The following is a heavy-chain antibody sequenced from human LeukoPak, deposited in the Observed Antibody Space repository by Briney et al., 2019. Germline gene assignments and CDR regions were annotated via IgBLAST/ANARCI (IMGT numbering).Heavy chain of an antibody. CDR1: GFTFSSYW. Sequence: GGSLRLSCAASGFTFSSYWMSWVRQAPGKGLEWVANIKQDGSEKYYVDSVKGRFTISRDNAKNSLYLQMNSQRAEDTAVYYCARDWVGYYYYGMDVWGQGTTVTVSS. J-gene: IGHJ6*02. CDR2: IKQDGSEK. D-gene: IGHD1-26*01. V-gene: IGHV3-7*01. CDR3: ARDWVGYYYYGMDV.